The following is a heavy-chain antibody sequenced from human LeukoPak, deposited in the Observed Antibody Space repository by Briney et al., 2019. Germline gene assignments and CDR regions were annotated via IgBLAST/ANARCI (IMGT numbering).Heavy chain of an antibody. D-gene: IGHD5-12*01. CDR2: IYYSGST. J-gene: IGHJ4*02. Sequence: SETLSLACTVSGGSISSSSYYWGWIRQPPGKGLEWIGSIYYSGSTNYNPSLKSRVTMSVDKSKNQFSLKLSSVTAADTAFYFCARAGGRDFHFDSWGQGTLVTVSS. V-gene: IGHV4-39*07. CDR1: GGSISSSSYY. CDR3: ARAGGRDFHFDS.